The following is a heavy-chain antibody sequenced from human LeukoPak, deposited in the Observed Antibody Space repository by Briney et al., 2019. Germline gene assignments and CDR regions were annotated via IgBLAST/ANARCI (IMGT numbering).Heavy chain of an antibody. CDR3: AKESIVYYYYYMDV. CDR2: ISYDGKNK. Sequence: GGSLRLSCAASGFTFSSYGMHWVRQAPGKGLEWVAVISYDGKNKYYADSVKGRFTISRDNSKSTLYVQMNSLRAEDTAVYYCAKESIVYYYYYMDVWGKGTTVTVSS. V-gene: IGHV3-30*18. J-gene: IGHJ6*03. D-gene: IGHD3-16*02. CDR1: GFTFSSYG.